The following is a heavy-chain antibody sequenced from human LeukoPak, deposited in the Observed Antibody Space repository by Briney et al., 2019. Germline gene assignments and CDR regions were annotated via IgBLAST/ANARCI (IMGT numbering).Heavy chain of an antibody. CDR2: ITGYGAT. V-gene: IGHV3-23*01. CDR3: AKGAAAGKVDWFDP. D-gene: IGHD6-13*01. CDR1: GFTFSNFA. Sequence: GGSLRLSCAASGFTFSNFAMMWVRQAPGTGLQWVSTITGYGATFYADSVRGRFTIFRDTSMNTLFLQMNSLGAEDTAAYYCAKGAAAGKVDWFDPWGQETLVTVSS. J-gene: IGHJ5*02.